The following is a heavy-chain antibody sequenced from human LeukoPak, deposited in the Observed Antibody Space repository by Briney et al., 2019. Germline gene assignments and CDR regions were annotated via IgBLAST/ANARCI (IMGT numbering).Heavy chain of an antibody. J-gene: IGHJ4*02. CDR1: GFTFSSYW. CDR2: IKQDGSEK. CDR3: ARDTITMVRGVNFY. Sequence: PGGSLRLSCAASGFTFSSYWMSWDRQAPGKGLEWVANIKQDGSEKYYVDSVKGRFTISRDNAKNSLYLQMNSLRAEDTAVYYCARDTITMVRGVNFYWGQGTLVTVSS. V-gene: IGHV3-7*03. D-gene: IGHD3-10*01.